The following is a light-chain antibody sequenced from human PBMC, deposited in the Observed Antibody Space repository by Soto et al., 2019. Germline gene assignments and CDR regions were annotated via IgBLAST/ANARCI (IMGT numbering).Light chain of an antibody. CDR2: GAS. CDR3: QQYNNWPIT. V-gene: IGKV3-15*01. CDR1: QSVSDN. Sequence: EIVMTQSPATLSVSPGERATLSCRASQSVSDNLAWYQQKPGQAPRLFIYGASARATGIPARFSGSGSGTEFTPTISSLQSEDFAVYYCQQYNNWPITFGQGTRLEIK. J-gene: IGKJ5*01.